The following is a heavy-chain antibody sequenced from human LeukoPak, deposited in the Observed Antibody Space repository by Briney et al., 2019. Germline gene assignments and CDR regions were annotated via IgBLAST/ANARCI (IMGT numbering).Heavy chain of an antibody. CDR2: IYYSGST. Sequence: PSETLSLTCTVSGGSISTYYWSWIRQPPGKGPEWIGYIYYSGSTNYNPSLKSRVTISVDTSKNQFSLKLSSVTAADTAVYYCARGISGRTYYFDYWGQGTLVTVSS. CDR3: ARGISGRTYYFDY. CDR1: GGSISTYY. V-gene: IGHV4-59*01. D-gene: IGHD3-10*01. J-gene: IGHJ4*02.